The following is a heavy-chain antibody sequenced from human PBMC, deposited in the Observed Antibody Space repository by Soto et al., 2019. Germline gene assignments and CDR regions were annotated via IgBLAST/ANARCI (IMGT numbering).Heavy chain of an antibody. V-gene: IGHV4-31*03. Sequence: SETLSLTCTVSGDSISSGGYYWSWIRQHPGKGLEWIGSISYSGATYYNPSLKSRVITSVDTSRNQFSLKLTSVTAADTAGYCCARVFWSPPLHGGGTSPWFDPGGREPRVPVSS. CDR1: GDSISSGGYY. CDR3: ARVFWSPPLHGGGTSPWFDP. CDR2: ISYSGAT. J-gene: IGHJ5*02. D-gene: IGHD3-3*01.